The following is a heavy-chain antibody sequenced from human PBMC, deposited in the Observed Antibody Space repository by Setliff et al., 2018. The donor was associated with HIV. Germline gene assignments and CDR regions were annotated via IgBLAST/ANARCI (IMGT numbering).Heavy chain of an antibody. CDR3: ARDYYCSSTSCYGCCAFDI. CDR2: INAGDGNT. V-gene: IGHV1-3*01. J-gene: IGHJ3*02. D-gene: IGHD2-2*01. CDR1: GYTFTSYA. Sequence: ASVKVSCKASGYTFTSYAMHWVRQAPGQRLEWMGWINAGDGNTKYSQKFQGRVTITRDTSASTVYMELSSLRSEDTAVYYCARDYYCSSTSCYGCCAFDIWGQGTMVTVSS.